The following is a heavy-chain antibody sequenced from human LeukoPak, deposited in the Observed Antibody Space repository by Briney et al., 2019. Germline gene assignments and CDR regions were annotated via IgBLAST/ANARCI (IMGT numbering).Heavy chain of an antibody. D-gene: IGHD3-9*01. J-gene: IGHJ4*02. CDR3: ARDRHGDYDILTGTEGYYFDY. V-gene: IGHV4-59*01. Sequence: PSETLSLTCTVSGGSISSYYWSWIRQPPGRGLEWIGYIYYSGSTNYNPSLKSRVTISVDTSKNQFSLKLSSVTAADTAVYYCARDRHGDYDILTGTEGYYFDYWGQGTLVTVSS. CDR2: IYYSGST. CDR1: GGSISSYY.